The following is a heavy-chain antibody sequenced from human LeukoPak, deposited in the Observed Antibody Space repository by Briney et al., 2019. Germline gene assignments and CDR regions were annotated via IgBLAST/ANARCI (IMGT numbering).Heavy chain of an antibody. CDR2: IPYDGSNK. CDR3: AREHRDILTGYPTPTFDY. Sequence: GRTLRLSCAASGFTFSSYAMHWVRQAPGKGLEWVALIPYDGSNKYYADSVKGRFTVSRDNSKNTLYLQMNSLRAEDTAVYFCAREHRDILTGYPTPTFDYWGQGTLVTVSS. CDR1: GFTFSSYA. J-gene: IGHJ4*02. D-gene: IGHD3-9*01. V-gene: IGHV3-30*04.